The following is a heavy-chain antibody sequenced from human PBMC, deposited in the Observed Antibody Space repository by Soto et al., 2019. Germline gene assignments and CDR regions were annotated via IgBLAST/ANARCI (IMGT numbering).Heavy chain of an antibody. CDR2: ISSSSSTI. J-gene: IGHJ6*03. CDR1: GFTFSSYS. V-gene: IGHV3-48*01. Sequence: GGSLRLSCAASGFTFSSYSMNWVRQAPGKGLEWVSYISSSSSTIYYADSVKGRFTISRDNAKNSLYLQMNSLRAEDTAVYYCARDLPEGLSRPPYYYYYYMDVWGKGTTVTLS. CDR3: ARDLPEGLSRPPYYYYYYMDV.